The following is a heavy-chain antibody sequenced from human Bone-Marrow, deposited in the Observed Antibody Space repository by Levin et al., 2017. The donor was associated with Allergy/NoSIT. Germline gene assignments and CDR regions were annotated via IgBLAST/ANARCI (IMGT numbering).Heavy chain of an antibody. CDR1: GYTFTDYD. CDR3: ARGSWYWEF. Sequence: GESLKISCKASGYTFTDYDIHWVRQAPGQGLEWMGYINPKSGVTNYGQKFQGRVTLTRDTPISTAYMEVSSLRSDDTAVYYCARGSWYWEFWGQGTLVTASS. CDR2: INPKSGVT. J-gene: IGHJ4*02. D-gene: IGHD6-13*01. V-gene: IGHV1-2*02.